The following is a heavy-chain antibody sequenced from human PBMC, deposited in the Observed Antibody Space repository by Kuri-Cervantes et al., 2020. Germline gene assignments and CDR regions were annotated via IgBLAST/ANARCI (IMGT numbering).Heavy chain of an antibody. CDR2: IGTAGDT. Sequence: GGSLRLSCAASGFTFSSYDMHWVRQATGKGLEWVSAIGTAGDTYYPGSVKGRFTISRDNAKNSLYLQMNSLRAEDTAVYYCAGDSSGLNWFDPWGQGTLVTVSS. V-gene: IGHV3-13*01. J-gene: IGHJ5*02. D-gene: IGHD3-22*01. CDR1: GFTFSSYD. CDR3: AGDSSGLNWFDP.